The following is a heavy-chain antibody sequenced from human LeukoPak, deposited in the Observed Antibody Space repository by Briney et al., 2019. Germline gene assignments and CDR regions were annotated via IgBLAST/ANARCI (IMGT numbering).Heavy chain of an antibody. CDR1: GYTFTSYG. Sequence: ASVKVSCKASGYTFTSYGISWVRQAPGQGLEWMGWISAYNGNTNYAQKLQGRVTMTTDTSTSTAYMELRSLRSDDTAVYYCARDYYYDSSGYGLYYFDYWGQGTLVTVSS. D-gene: IGHD3-22*01. CDR2: ISAYNGNT. V-gene: IGHV1-18*01. J-gene: IGHJ4*02. CDR3: ARDYYYDSSGYGLYYFDY.